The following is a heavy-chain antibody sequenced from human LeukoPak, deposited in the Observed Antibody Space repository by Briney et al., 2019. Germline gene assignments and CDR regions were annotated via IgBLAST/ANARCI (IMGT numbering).Heavy chain of an antibody. CDR2: IPYDGSNK. V-gene: IGHV3-30*02. Sequence: GGSLRLSCAASRFTFSSYGMHWVRQAPGKGLEWVAFIPYDGSNKYYADSVKGRFTISRDNSKNTLYLQMNSLRAEDTAVYYCARYSGYVYWGQGTLVTVSS. J-gene: IGHJ4*02. CDR3: ARYSGYVY. CDR1: RFTFSSYG. D-gene: IGHD5-12*01.